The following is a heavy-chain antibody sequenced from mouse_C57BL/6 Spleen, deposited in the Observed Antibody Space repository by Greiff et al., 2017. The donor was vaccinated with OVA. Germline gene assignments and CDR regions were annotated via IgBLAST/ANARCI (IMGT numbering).Heavy chain of an antibody. CDR1: GYTFTDYY. J-gene: IGHJ4*01. D-gene: IGHD2-4*01. Sequence: VQLQQSGPELVKPGASVKISCKASGYTFTDYYMNWVKQSHGKSLEWIGDINPNNGGTSYNQKFKGKATLTVDKSSSTAYMELRSLTSEDSAVYYCARSGDYDWNYAMDYWGQGTSVTVSS. V-gene: IGHV1-26*01. CDR3: ARSGDYDWNYAMDY. CDR2: INPNNGGT.